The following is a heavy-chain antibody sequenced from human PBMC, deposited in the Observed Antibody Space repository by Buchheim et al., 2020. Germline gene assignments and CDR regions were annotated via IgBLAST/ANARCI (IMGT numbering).Heavy chain of an antibody. CDR1: GFTFSSYA. CDR3: ARDWAYYGSGSISYYYYGMDV. D-gene: IGHD3-10*01. J-gene: IGHJ6*02. V-gene: IGHV3-30-3*01. Sequence: QVQLVESGGGVVQPGRSLRLSCAASGFTFSSYAMHWVRQAPGKGLEWVAVISYDGSNKYYADSVQGRFTISRENSKNTLYLQMNSLRAEDTAVYYCARDWAYYGSGSISYYYYGMDVWGQGTT. CDR2: ISYDGSNK.